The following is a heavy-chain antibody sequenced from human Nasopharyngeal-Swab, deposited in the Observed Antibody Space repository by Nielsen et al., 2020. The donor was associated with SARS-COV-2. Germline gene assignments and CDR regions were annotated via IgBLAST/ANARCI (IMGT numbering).Heavy chain of an antibody. V-gene: IGHV2-26*01. CDR2: IFSNDEK. Sequence: PGKALEWLAHIFSNDEKSYSTSLKSRLTISKDTSKSQVVLTMTNMEPVDTATYYCARIKRYSSSSGADYYYGMDVWGQGTTVTVSS. CDR3: ARIKRYSSSSGADYYYGMDV. J-gene: IGHJ6*02. D-gene: IGHD6-6*01.